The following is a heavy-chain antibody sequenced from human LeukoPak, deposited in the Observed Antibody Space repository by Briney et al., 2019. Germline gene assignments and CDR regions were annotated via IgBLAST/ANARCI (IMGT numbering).Heavy chain of an antibody. CDR2: MNPNSGST. CDR3: ARGPIRLRYMFVY. CDR1: GYTFTSYD. V-gene: IGHV1-8*01. D-gene: IGHD5-12*01. J-gene: IGHJ4*02. Sequence: ASVKVSCKASGYTFTSYDINWVRQAPGQGLEWMGWMNPNSGSTGYAQKFQGRVTMTRNTSISTAYMELSSLRSEDTAVYYCARGPIRLRYMFVYWGQGTLVTVSS.